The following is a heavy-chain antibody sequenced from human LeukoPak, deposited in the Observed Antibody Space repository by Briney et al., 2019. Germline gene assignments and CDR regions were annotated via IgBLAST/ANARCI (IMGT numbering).Heavy chain of an antibody. V-gene: IGHV3-15*07. J-gene: IGHJ4*02. CDR3: TTGITMVRGVIRDY. CDR2: IKSKTDGGTT. D-gene: IGHD3-10*01. CDR1: GFTFSNAW. Sequence: GGSLRLSCAASGFTFSNAWMNWVRQAPGKGLEWVCRIKSKTDGGTTDYAAPVKGRFTISRDDSKNTLYLQMNSLKTEDTAVYYCTTGITMVRGVIRDYWGQGTLVTVSS.